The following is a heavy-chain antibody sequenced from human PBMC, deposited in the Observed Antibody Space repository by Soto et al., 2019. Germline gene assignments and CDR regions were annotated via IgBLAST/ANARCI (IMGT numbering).Heavy chain of an antibody. V-gene: IGHV3-74*01. Sequence: EVQLVESGGGLVQPGGSLRLSCAGSGFTFSSYWMHWVRQVPGKGLLWVSRIDSDGTSTNYADSVKGRFTIARDIAKNTLYLQMNSLRAEDTGVYYCARVGGYNWFDTWGQGTLVTVSS. J-gene: IGHJ5*02. CDR2: IDSDGTST. CDR3: ARVGGYNWFDT. CDR1: GFTFSSYW.